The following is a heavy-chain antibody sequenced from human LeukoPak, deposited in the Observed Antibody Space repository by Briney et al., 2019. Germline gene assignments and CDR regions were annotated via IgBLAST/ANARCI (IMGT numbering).Heavy chain of an antibody. V-gene: IGHV3-9*01. CDR1: GFSFDDYA. Sequence: GGSLRLSCAVSGFSFDDYAMHWVRQAPGKGLEWVSGISWNSGNIGYADSVKGRFTISRDNAKNSLYLQMNSLRAEDSALYYCAKDPDYDFWSGYYTFDYWGQGTLVTVSS. CDR2: ISWNSGNI. D-gene: IGHD3-3*01. CDR3: AKDPDYDFWSGYYTFDY. J-gene: IGHJ4*02.